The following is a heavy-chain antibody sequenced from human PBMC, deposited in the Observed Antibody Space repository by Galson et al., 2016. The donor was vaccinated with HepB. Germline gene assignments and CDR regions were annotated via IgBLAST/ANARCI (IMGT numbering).Heavy chain of an antibody. D-gene: IGHD2-21*02. CDR1: GFSFGDYS. CDR3: TRDPQYCNGGCYPYDY. Sequence: SLRLSCAASGFSFGDYSVTWFRQAPGKGLEWVGFITSKAYGGTTEYAASVRGRFTISRDDSKSIAFLQISSLKTEDTAVYYCTRDPQYCNGGCYPYDYWGQGTLGTVSS. J-gene: IGHJ4*02. V-gene: IGHV3-49*03. CDR2: ITSKAYGGTT.